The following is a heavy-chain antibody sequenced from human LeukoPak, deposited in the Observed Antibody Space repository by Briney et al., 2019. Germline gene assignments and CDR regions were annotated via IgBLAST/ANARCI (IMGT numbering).Heavy chain of an antibody. CDR3: ARSIPYGDYVAFDI. D-gene: IGHD4-17*01. CDR1: GGSISSYY. J-gene: IGHJ3*02. Sequence: EPSENLSLTCTVSGGSISSYYWSWIRQPPGKGLEWIGYIYYSGSTNYNPSLKGRVTIAVDTSKNQFSLTLSSVTAADTAVYYCARSIPYGDYVAFDIWGHGTMVTVSS. CDR2: IYYSGST. V-gene: IGHV4-59*01.